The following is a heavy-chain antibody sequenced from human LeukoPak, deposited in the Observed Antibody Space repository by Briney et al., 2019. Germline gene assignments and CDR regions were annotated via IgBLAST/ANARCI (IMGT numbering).Heavy chain of an antibody. CDR2: IFYSGST. Sequence: SETLSLTCTVSGGSISTSALYWGWIRRPPGTGLEWIGSIFYSGSTYYNPSLKGRVTISVDTSKNQISLKLSSVTAADTAVYYCVRLGQFCGGDCYPPSFDYWGQGTLVTVSS. V-gene: IGHV4-39*01. J-gene: IGHJ4*02. CDR3: VRLGQFCGGDCYPPSFDY. D-gene: IGHD2-21*02. CDR1: GGSISTSALY.